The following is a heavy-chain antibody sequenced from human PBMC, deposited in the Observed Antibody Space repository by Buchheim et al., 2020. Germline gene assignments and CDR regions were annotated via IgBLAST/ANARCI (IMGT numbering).Heavy chain of an antibody. CDR1: GGTFSSYT. Sequence: QVQLVQSGAEVKKPGSSVKVSCKASGGTFSSYTISWVRQAPGQGLEWMGRIIPILGMANYAQKFQGRVTVTADKSTSTAYMELSGLTSEDTAVYYCARELTNDYGDNDYWYFDLWGRGTL. CDR3: ARELTNDYGDNDYWYFDL. V-gene: IGHV1-69*08. CDR2: IIPILGMA. J-gene: IGHJ2*01. D-gene: IGHD4-17*01.